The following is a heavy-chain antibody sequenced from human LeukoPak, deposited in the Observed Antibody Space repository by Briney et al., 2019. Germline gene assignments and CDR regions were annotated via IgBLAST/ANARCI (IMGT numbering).Heavy chain of an antibody. D-gene: IGHD2-2*01. CDR2: INPNSGGT. CDR1: GYTFTGYY. CDR3: ARDPAPDY. J-gene: IGHJ4*02. V-gene: IGHV1-2*02. Sequence: ASVKVSCKASGYTFTGYYMHWVRQAPGQGLEWMGWINPNSGGTNYAQKFQGRVTMTRDTSTSTVYMELSSLRSEDTAVYYCARDPAPDYWGQGTLVTVSS.